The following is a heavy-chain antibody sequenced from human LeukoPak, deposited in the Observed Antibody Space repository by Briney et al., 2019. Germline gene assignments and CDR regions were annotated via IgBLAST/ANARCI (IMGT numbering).Heavy chain of an antibody. CDR2: ISGSGGST. CDR1: GSTFSSYA. J-gene: IGHJ4*02. CDR3: ARSASVLMVYAVPGFDY. V-gene: IGHV3-23*01. Sequence: GGSLRLSCAASGSTFSSYAMSWVRQAPGKGLEWVSAISGSGGSTYYADSVKGRFTISRDNSKNTLYLQMNSLRAEDTAVYYCARSASVLMVYAVPGFDYWGQGTLVTVSS. D-gene: IGHD2-8*01.